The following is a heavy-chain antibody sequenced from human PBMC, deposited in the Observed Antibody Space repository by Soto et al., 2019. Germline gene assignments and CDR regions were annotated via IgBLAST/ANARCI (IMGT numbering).Heavy chain of an antibody. V-gene: IGHV1-18*01. CDR2: INADNGNT. CDR1: GYTFTSYG. J-gene: IGHJ4*02. Sequence: ASVKVSCKASGYTFTSYGISWVRQAPGQGLEWMGWINADNGNTNYAQKFQGRVTITRDTSASTAYMELSSLRSEDTAVYYCARQAVGGYNYGYWGQGTLVTVSS. CDR3: ARQAVGGYNYGY. D-gene: IGHD5-12*01.